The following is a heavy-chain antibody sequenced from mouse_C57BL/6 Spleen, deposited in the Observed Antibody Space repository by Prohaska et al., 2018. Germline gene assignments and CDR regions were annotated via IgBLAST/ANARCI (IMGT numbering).Heavy chain of an antibody. D-gene: IGHD2-5*01. V-gene: IGHV11-2*01. CDR1: GFTFSGFW. CDR2: INSEGSEI. J-gene: IGHJ1*03. Sequence: EVQLLQTGGGLVQPGVSRVLSCEGSGFTFSGFWMSWVRQTPWKTLEWLGDINSEGSEINYGPSIKDRFTILRGNDKSTRYLEMSNVRWEDTATYFCMRYSKYWYFDVWGTGTTVTVSS. CDR3: MRYSKYWYFDV.